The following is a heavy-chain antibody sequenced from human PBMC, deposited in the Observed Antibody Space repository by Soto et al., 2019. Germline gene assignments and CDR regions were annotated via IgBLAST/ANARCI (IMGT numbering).Heavy chain of an antibody. CDR2: MNPNSGIT. V-gene: IGHV1-8*03. CDR3: SRERTYSRSSGYYYYYGMEV. J-gene: IGHJ6*02. D-gene: IGHD6-6*01. CDR1: GYTFTRYY. Sequence: ASVNVSCKAAGYTFTRYYINWVRQATGQWLELMGWMNPNSGITGYAHKFQGRVTITRNTSIRTAYMELSSLRSEDTAVYYCSRERTYSRSSGYYYYYGMEVWGQGPTVIVSS.